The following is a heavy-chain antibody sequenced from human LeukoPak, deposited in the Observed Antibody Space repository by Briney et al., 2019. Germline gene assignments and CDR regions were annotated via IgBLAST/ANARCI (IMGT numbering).Heavy chain of an antibody. CDR3: VGGSFLVY. J-gene: IGHJ4*02. CDR2: IRSKTYGGTT. D-gene: IGHD1-26*01. CDR1: GFTFGDYA. V-gene: IGHV3-49*04. Sequence: PGGSLRLSCTTSGFTFGDYAMSWVRQAPGKGLEWVRFIRSKTYGGTTEYAASVKGRFTISRDDSKSIAYLQMNSLKTEETAVYYCVGGSFLVYFGQGTLVTVSS.